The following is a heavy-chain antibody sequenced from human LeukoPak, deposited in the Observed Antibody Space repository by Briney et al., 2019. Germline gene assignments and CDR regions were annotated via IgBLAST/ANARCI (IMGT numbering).Heavy chain of an antibody. V-gene: IGHV1-18*01. J-gene: IGHJ6*02. D-gene: IGHD2-15*01. CDR3: ARDSYCSGGSCYSYYYYGMDV. Sequence: ASVKVSCKTSGYTFTSYGISWVRQAPGQGLEWMGWISAYNGNTNYAQKLQGRVTMTTDTSTSTAYMELRSLRSDDTAVYYCARDSYCSGGSCYSYYYYGMDVWGQGTTVTVS. CDR2: ISAYNGNT. CDR1: GYTFTSYG.